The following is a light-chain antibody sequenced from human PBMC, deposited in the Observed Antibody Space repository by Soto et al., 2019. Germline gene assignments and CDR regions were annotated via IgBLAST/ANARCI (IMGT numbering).Light chain of an antibody. J-gene: IGLJ1*01. CDR2: EVN. CDR1: SSDVGGYNY. V-gene: IGLV2-8*01. CDR3: SSYAGSSNV. Sequence: QSVLTQPPSSSGSPGQSVAISCTGTSSDVGGYNYVSWYQQHPGKVPKLMIYEVNKRPSGVPDRFSVSKSGNTASLSVSGLQAEDEADYYCSSYAGSSNVFGTGTKVTVL.